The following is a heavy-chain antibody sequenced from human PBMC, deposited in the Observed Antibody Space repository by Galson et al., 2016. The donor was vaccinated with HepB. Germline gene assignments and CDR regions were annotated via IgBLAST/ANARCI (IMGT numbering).Heavy chain of an antibody. D-gene: IGHD2-2*01. CDR2: IKKDGSEI. CDR1: GLTLGNYW. CDR3: AKDGRIYCSSASCHDHFHY. V-gene: IGHV3-7*01. J-gene: IGHJ4*02. Sequence: SLRLSCAASGLTLGNYWMNWARQAPGKGLEWLANIKKDGSEINYVDSVKGRFTISRDNSKKTLYLQMNSLRAEDTAVYYCAKDGRIYCSSASCHDHFHYWGQGTLVTVSS.